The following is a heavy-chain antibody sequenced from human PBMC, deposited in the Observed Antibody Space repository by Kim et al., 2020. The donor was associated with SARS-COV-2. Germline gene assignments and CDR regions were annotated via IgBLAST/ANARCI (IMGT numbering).Heavy chain of an antibody. J-gene: IGHJ6*03. CDR1: GFSFSTYG. CDR2: IWYDGSEK. V-gene: IGHV3-33*01. Sequence: GGSLRLSCAASGFSFSTYGMHWVRQAPGKGLEGVAVIWYDGSEKYYADSVKGRFTISRDNSKNTVYVQMDSLRAEDTAVYYCARVGGYNDFYYYMDVWGKGTTVTVSS. CDR3: ARVGGYNDFYYYMDV. D-gene: IGHD3-3*01.